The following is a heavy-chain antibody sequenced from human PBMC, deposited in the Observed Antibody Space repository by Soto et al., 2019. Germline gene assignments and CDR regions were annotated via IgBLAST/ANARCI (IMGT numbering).Heavy chain of an antibody. CDR3: AKGVPAATRSCQH. CDR2: INSDGSST. V-gene: IGHV3-74*01. Sequence: VQLVESGGGLVQPGGSLRLSCAASGFSFSSYWMHWVRHAPGKGLVWVSRINSDGSSTTYADSVKGRFTISRDNAKNTLYLQMNSLTPEDTAVYYCAKGVPAATRSCQHWGQGTLVTVSS. D-gene: IGHD2-2*01. CDR1: GFSFSSYW. J-gene: IGHJ1*01.